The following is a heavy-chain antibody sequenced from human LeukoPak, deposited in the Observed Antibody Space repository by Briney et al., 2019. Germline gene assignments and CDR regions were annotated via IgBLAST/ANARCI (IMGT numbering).Heavy chain of an antibody. J-gene: IGHJ4*02. Sequence: ASVKVSCKASGGTFSSYAISWVRQAPGQGLEWMGGIIPIFGTANYAQKFQGRVMITTDESTSTAYMELSSLRSEDTAVYYCARGDYGGNLDYWGQGTLVTVSS. V-gene: IGHV1-69*05. CDR1: GGTFSSYA. CDR3: ARGDYGGNLDY. D-gene: IGHD4-23*01. CDR2: IIPIFGTA.